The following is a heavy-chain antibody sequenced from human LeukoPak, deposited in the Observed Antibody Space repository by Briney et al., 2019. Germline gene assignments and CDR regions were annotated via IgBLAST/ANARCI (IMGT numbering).Heavy chain of an antibody. J-gene: IGHJ3*02. V-gene: IGHV4-4*07. CDR2: IYTSGST. Sequence: SETLSLTCTVSGGSISSYYWSWIRQPAGKGLEWIGRIYTSGSTNYNPSLKSRVTMSVDTSKNQFSLKLSSVTAADTAVYYCARDKYQDIVVVPAAPDAFDIWGQGTTVTVSS. CDR1: GGSISSYY. CDR3: ARDKYQDIVVVPAAPDAFDI. D-gene: IGHD2-2*01.